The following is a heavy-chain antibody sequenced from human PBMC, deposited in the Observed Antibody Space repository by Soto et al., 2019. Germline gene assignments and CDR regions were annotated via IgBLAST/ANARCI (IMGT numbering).Heavy chain of an antibody. D-gene: IGHD4-17*01. CDR3: ARTLHVEVTTAFDY. V-gene: IGHV1-69*13. CDR1: GGTFSSYA. CDR2: IIPIFGTA. Sequence: SVKVSCKASGGTFSSYAISWVRQAPGQGLEWMGGIIPIFGTANYAQKFQGRVTITADESTSTAYMELSSLRSEDTAVYYCARTLHVEVTTAFDYWGQGTLVTVSS. J-gene: IGHJ4*02.